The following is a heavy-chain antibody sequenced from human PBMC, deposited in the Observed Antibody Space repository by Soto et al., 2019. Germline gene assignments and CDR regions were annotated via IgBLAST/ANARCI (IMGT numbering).Heavy chain of an antibody. Sequence: GESLKISRKGSGYSFTSYWIGWARQMPGKGLEWMGIIYPGDSDTGYSPSFQGQVTISADKSISTAYLQWSSLKASDTAMYYCARSRYDFWSGYYTGYYYGMDVWGQGTTVTVSS. CDR2: IYPGDSDT. CDR3: ARSRYDFWSGYYTGYYYGMDV. CDR1: GYSFTSYW. J-gene: IGHJ6*02. V-gene: IGHV5-51*01. D-gene: IGHD3-3*01.